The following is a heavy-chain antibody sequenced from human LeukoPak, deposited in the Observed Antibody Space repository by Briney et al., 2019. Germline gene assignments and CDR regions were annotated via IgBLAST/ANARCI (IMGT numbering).Heavy chain of an antibody. Sequence: GGSLRLSCAASGFTFSSYGIHWVRQAPGKGLEWVAVISYDGSNKYYADSVKGRFTISRDNSKNTLYLQMYSLRAEDTAVYYCAKDMVEGLDSSGWYYYYGMDVWGQGTTVTVSS. D-gene: IGHD6-19*01. CDR2: ISYDGSNK. CDR3: AKDMVEGLDSSGWYYYYGMDV. CDR1: GFTFSSYG. V-gene: IGHV3-30*18. J-gene: IGHJ6*02.